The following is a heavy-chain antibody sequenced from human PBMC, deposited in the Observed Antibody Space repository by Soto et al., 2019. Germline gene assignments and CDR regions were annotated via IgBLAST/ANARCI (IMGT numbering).Heavy chain of an antibody. V-gene: IGHV4-39*01. J-gene: IGHJ4*02. CDR2: IYYSGST. Sequence: QLQLQESGPGLVKPSETLSLTCTVSGCSISSSSYYWGWIRQPPGKGLEWNGSIYYSGSTYYNPCLKRRVTIPVAPSMNQSSLKLSSVTAVDTAVYYCARRGSSSWYGYWGQGTLVTVSS. D-gene: IGHD6-13*01. CDR1: GCSISSSSYY. CDR3: ARRGSSSWYGY.